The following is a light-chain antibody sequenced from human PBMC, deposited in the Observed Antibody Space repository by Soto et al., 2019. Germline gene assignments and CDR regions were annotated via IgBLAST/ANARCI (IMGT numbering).Light chain of an antibody. CDR2: DVS. CDR3: QQYKDSMWT. V-gene: IGKV1-5*01. J-gene: IGKJ1*01. Sequence: IKMNQSPSTLSASVGDRVTITCRASQTVERWLAWYQQKPGKAPNLLISDVSSLERGVPSRFSGSGSATEFTLTISGLQPDDFATYYCQQYKDSMWTFGQGTNVDI. CDR1: QTVERW.